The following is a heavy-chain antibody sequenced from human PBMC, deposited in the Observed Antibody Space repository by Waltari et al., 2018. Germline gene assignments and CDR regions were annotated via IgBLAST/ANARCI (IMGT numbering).Heavy chain of an antibody. Sequence: QVQLQESGPGLVKPSDTLSLTCTVSGCYISSYSWRWIRQPPGKGLEWLGYIYSSGSTNYNPSLKSRVTISVDTSKNQFSLKLSSVTAADTAVYYCARGLGWATYYFDYWGQGTLVTVSS. D-gene: IGHD5-12*01. CDR2: IYSSGST. J-gene: IGHJ4*02. CDR1: GCYISSYS. V-gene: IGHV4-59*07. CDR3: ARGLGWATYYFDY.